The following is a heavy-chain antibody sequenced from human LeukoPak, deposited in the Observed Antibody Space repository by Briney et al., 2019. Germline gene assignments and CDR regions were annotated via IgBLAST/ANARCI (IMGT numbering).Heavy chain of an antibody. Sequence: KPSETLSLTCTVSGGSISSSSYYWGWIRQPPGKGLEWIGSIYYSGSTYYNPSLKNRVTISVDTSKNQFSLKLTSVAAADTAVYYCARVFRRYGDFDYWGQGTLVTVSS. D-gene: IGHD4-17*01. V-gene: IGHV4-39*07. CDR3: ARVFRRYGDFDY. CDR2: IYYSGST. CDR1: GGSISSSSYY. J-gene: IGHJ4*02.